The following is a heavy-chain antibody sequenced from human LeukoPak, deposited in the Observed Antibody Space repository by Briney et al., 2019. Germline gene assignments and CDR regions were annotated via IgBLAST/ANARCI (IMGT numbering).Heavy chain of an antibody. J-gene: IGHJ4*02. V-gene: IGHV3-7*01. CDR2: INQDGREK. CDR1: RFTFGAYW. D-gene: IGHD5-12*01. CDR3: ARQPYGGYEGDHFDY. Sequence: GGSLRLSCAASRFTFGAYWMSWVRQAPGKGLEWVANINQDGREKYYVGSVKGRFTISRDNAKNSLYLQMNSLRAEDTAVYYCARQPYGGYEGDHFDYWGQGTLVTVS.